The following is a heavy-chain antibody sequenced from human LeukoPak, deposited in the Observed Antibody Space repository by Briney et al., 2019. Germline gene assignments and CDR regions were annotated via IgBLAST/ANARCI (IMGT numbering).Heavy chain of an antibody. Sequence: PGGSLRLSCAASGFTFSSYEMNWVRQAPGKGLEWVSYISTSGSTIYYADSVKGRFTISRDSAKNSLYLQMNSLRAEDTAVYYCARELVVAGALDIWGQGTMVTVSS. V-gene: IGHV3-48*03. CDR3: ARELVVAGALDI. J-gene: IGHJ3*02. CDR2: ISTSGSTI. D-gene: IGHD2-2*01. CDR1: GFTFSSYE.